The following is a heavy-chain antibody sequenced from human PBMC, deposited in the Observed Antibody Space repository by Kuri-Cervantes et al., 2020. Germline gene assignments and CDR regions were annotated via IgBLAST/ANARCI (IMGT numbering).Heavy chain of an antibody. CDR1: GFTFSTYA. CDR2: ITDNGGGT. CDR3: ARNLAARPILGY. V-gene: IGHV3-23*01. J-gene: IGHJ4*02. D-gene: IGHD6-6*01. Sequence: ETLSLTCAASGFTFSTYAMTWVRQAPGKGLEWVSSITDNGGGTFYADFAKGRFTISRDNSKNTLYLQMNSLRAEDTAVYYCARNLAARPILGYWGQGTLVTVSS.